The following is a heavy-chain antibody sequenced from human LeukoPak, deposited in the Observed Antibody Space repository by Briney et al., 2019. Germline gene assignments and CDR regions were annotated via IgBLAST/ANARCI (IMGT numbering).Heavy chain of an antibody. CDR3: AKGAYGGNWFDP. D-gene: IGHD3-16*01. CDR1: GFTFSSYP. CDR2: IRSSSDNI. J-gene: IGHJ5*02. Sequence: GGSLRLSCAASGFTFSSYPMNWVRQAPGKGLEWVSHIRSSSDNIHYADSVRGRFTISRDNAKNTMYLQMNSLRAEDTAVYYCAKGAYGGNWFDPWGQGTLVTVSS. V-gene: IGHV3-48*01.